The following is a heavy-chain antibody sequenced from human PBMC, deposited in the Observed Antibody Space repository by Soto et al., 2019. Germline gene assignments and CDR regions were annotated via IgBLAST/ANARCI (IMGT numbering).Heavy chain of an antibody. Sequence: SETLSLTCTVSSGSINENYYWNWIRQSPGKGLEWIGSIYHGGSTYYNPSLNSRVTLSIDMTNNHVSLILNSVTAADTAVYYCARVGPWVPYYYDSSPYTFENWFDPWGQGTLVTVSS. V-gene: IGHV4-38-2*02. J-gene: IGHJ5*02. D-gene: IGHD3-22*01. CDR2: IYHGGST. CDR3: ARVGPWVPYYYDSSPYTFENWFDP. CDR1: SGSINENYY.